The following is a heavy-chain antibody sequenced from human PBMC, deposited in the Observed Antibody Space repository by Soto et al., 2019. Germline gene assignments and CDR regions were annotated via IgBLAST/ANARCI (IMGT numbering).Heavy chain of an antibody. J-gene: IGHJ4*02. CDR1: GFTFSSYA. CDR2: ISGSGGST. V-gene: IGHV3-23*01. CDR3: AKDPKPYDILTGYLDY. Sequence: EVQLLESGGGLVQPGGSLRLSCAASGFTFSSYAMSWVRQAPGKGLEWVSAISGSGGSTYYADSVKGRFTISRDNSKNTLYLQMNSLRAEDMAVYYCAKDPKPYDILTGYLDYWGQGTLVTVSS. D-gene: IGHD3-9*01.